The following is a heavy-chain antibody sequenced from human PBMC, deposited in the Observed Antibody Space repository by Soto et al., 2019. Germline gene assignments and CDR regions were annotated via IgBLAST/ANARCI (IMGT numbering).Heavy chain of an antibody. CDR1: GGSISSYY. Sequence: QVQLQESGPGLVKPSETLSLTCTVSGGSISSYYWSWIRQPPGKGLEWIGYIYYIGSTNYNPSLKSRVTISVDTSKNQFSLRLTSVTAADTAVDYCARDNFGGGSWFDPWGQGTLVTVSS. J-gene: IGHJ5*02. D-gene: IGHD3-16*01. CDR3: ARDNFGGGSWFDP. V-gene: IGHV4-59*01. CDR2: IYYIGST.